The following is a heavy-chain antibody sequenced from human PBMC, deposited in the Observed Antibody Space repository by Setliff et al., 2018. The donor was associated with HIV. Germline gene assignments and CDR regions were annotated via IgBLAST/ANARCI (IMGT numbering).Heavy chain of an antibody. CDR3: ARVPFTTGFDY. J-gene: IGHJ4*02. CDR1: GDSISSYY. Sequence: SETLSLTCTVSGDSISSYYWNWIRQPPGKGLEWIGYIYTSGNINYNPSLKSRVTISVDTSKNHFSLKLSSVTAADTAVFYCARVPFTTGFDYWGQGILVTVSS. D-gene: IGHD3-3*01. V-gene: IGHV4-4*09. CDR2: IYTSGNI.